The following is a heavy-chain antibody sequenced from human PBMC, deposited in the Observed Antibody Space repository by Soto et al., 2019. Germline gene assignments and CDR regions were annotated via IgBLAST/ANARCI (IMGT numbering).Heavy chain of an antibody. Sequence: QVQLVQSGAEVKKPGASVKVSCKASGYRFTTQPIHWVRQAPGQGLEWMGWINSGNGYTQYSQNFQGRVTITRDTSARTTYMELSSLRSEDTAIYYWGRRPDLGGGPFDFWAQGTLVTVSS. CDR2: INSGNGYT. J-gene: IGHJ4*02. D-gene: IGHD3-16*01. CDR3: GRRPDLGGGPFDF. V-gene: IGHV1-3*01. CDR1: GYRFTTQP.